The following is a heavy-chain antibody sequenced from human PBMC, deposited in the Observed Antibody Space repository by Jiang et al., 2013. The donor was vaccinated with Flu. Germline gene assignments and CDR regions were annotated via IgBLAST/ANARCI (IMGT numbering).Heavy chain of an antibody. D-gene: IGHD3-3*01. CDR2: ISYDGSNK. CDR1: GFTFSSYG. J-gene: IGHJ3*02. CDR3: AKDYYDFWSGYFTPDAFDI. V-gene: IGHV3-30*18. Sequence: GRSLRLSCAASGFTFSSYGMHWVRQAPGKGLEWVAVISYDGSNKYYADSVKGRFTISRDNSKNTLYLQMNSLRAEDTAVYYCAKDYYDFWSGYFTPDAFDIWGQGTMVTVSS.